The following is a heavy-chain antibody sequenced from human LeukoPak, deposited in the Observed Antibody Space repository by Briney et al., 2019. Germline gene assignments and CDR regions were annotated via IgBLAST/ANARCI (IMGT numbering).Heavy chain of an antibody. CDR3: ARGPRSSDWYSIDY. CDR2: IYSSGNT. D-gene: IGHD6-19*01. J-gene: IGHJ4*02. Sequence: SETLSLTCIVSGGSISGYYWGWIRQPAGKGLEWIGRIYSSGNTNYSPSLKSRVTMSVDTSKNQFSLNLSSVTAADTAVYYCARGPRSSDWYSIDYWGQGTLVTVSS. CDR1: GGSISGYY. V-gene: IGHV4-4*07.